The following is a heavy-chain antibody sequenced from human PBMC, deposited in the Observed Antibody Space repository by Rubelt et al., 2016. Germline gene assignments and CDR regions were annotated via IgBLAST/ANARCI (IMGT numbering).Heavy chain of an antibody. V-gene: IGHV4-39*07. J-gene: IGHJ6*02. D-gene: IGHD3-3*01. Sequence: QVQLQESGPGLVKPSETLSLTCTVSGGSITSRSYYWAWIRQPPGKGLAWIGSIYFTGSTYYNPSLKSRVTISVHTSKNQFSLKRIYVTAADTAVYYCAGAIIAVVNKYYYGMDVWGQGTTVTVSS. CDR3: AGAIIAVVNKYYYGMDV. CDR1: GGSITSRSYY. CDR2: IYFTGST.